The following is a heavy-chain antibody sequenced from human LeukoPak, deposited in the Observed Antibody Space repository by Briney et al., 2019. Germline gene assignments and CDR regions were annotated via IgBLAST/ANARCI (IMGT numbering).Heavy chain of an antibody. V-gene: IGHV4-39*07. Sequence: SETLSLTCTVSGGSISSSSYYWGWIRQPPGKGLEWIGSIYYSGSTYYNPSLKSRVTISVDTSKNQFSLKLSSVTAADTAVYYCARGATKAPFDYWGQGTLVTVSS. CDR1: GGSISSSSYY. CDR2: IYYSGST. CDR3: ARGATKAPFDY. J-gene: IGHJ4*02.